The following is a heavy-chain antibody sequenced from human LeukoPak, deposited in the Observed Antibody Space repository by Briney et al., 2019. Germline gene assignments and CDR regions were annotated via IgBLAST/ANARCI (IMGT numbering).Heavy chain of an antibody. D-gene: IGHD1-26*01. CDR3: AVGEGATLGYFDY. CDR1: GGSISRGGYY. Sequence: SQTLSLTCTVSGGSISRGGYYWSWIRQPPGKGLEWIGEINHSGSTNYNPSLKSRVTISVDTSKNQFSLKLSSVTAADTAVYYCAVGEGATLGYFDYWGQGTLVTVSS. V-gene: IGHV4-34*01. CDR2: INHSGST. J-gene: IGHJ4*02.